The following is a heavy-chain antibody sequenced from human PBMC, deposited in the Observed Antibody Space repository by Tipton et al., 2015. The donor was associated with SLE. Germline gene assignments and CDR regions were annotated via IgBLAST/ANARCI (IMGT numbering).Heavy chain of an antibody. Sequence: TLSLTCTVSGGSISSYYWSWIRQPPGKGLEWIGYIYYSGSTYYNPSLKSRVTISVDTSKNQFSLKLSSVTAADTAVYYCARSNYYDSSGADYWGQGTLVTVSS. J-gene: IGHJ4*02. D-gene: IGHD3-22*01. CDR1: GGSISSYY. CDR3: ARSNYYDSSGADY. V-gene: IGHV4-59*01. CDR2: IYYSGST.